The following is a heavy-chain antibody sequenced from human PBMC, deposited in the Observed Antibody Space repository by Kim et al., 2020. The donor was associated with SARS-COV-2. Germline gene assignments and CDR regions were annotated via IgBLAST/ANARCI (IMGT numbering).Heavy chain of an antibody. J-gene: IGHJ4*02. D-gene: IGHD3-10*01. CDR3: ASRWFGEYYFDY. CDR1: GGSISSSSYY. V-gene: IGHV4-39*01. CDR2: IYYSGST. Sequence: SETLSLTCTVSGGSISSSSYYWGWIRQPPGKGLEWIGSIYYSGSTYYNPSLKSRVTISVDTSKNQFSLKLSSVTAADTAVYYCASRWFGEYYFDYWGQGTLVTVSS.